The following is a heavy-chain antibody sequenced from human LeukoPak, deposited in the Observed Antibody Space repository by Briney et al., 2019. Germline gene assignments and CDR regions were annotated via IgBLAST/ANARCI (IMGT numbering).Heavy chain of an antibody. Sequence: GGSLRLSCAASGFTFSSYAMSRVRQAPGKGLEWVSAISGSGGSTYYADSVKGRFTISRDNSKNTLYLQMNSLRAEDTAVYYCAKDLSSGWSYYYYGMDVWGQGTTVTVSS. J-gene: IGHJ6*02. V-gene: IGHV3-23*01. D-gene: IGHD6-19*01. CDR2: ISGSGGST. CDR1: GFTFSSYA. CDR3: AKDLSSGWSYYYYGMDV.